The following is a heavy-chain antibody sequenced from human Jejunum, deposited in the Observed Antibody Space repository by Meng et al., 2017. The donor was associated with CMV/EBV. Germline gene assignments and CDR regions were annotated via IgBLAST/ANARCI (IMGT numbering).Heavy chain of an antibody. V-gene: IGHV1-69*16. Sequence: QVQLGTAGAEVKKPGTSVKVACKISGGSFSTYTFSWVRQAPGQGLELMGGLIPVLNKAKSAPRFQDRVTFTADETTTTAYMELSSLTFEDTAVYFCARGRGNQPLFDFWGQGTLVTVSS. CDR1: GGSFSTYT. CDR2: LIPVLNKA. J-gene: IGHJ4*02. CDR3: ARGRGNQPLFDF. D-gene: IGHD2/OR15-2a*01.